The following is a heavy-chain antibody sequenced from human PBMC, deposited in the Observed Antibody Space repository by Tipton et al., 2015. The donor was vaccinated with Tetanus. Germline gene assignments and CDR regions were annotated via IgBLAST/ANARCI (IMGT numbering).Heavy chain of an antibody. CDR1: GYIFTNYW. V-gene: IGHV5-51*01. J-gene: IGHJ4*02. CDR3: ARAHCTDGVCNFDF. D-gene: IGHD2-8*01. Sequence: VQLVQSGGEVKKPGESLKISCKGSGYIFTNYWIGWVRQKPGKGLEWMGIIYPGDSDTRYSPSFQGQVTISVDKSINTAYLQWSGLKASDTSVFYCARAHCTDGVCNFDFWGQGALVTVAS. CDR2: IYPGDSDT.